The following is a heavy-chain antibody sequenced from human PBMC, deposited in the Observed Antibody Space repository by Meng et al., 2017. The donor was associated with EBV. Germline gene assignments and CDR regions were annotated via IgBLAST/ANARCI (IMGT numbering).Heavy chain of an antibody. Sequence: QGLLVESTAVVDKPGASWKVSCKASGYTFTSYGISWVRQAPGQGLEWMGWISAYNGNTNYAQKLQGRVTMTTDTSTSTAYMELRSLRSDDTAVYYCARETSGYDFNWFDPWGQGTLVTVSS. CDR3: ARETSGYDFNWFDP. V-gene: IGHV1-18*01. CDR1: GYTFTSYG. CDR2: ISAYNGNT. J-gene: IGHJ5*02. D-gene: IGHD5-12*01.